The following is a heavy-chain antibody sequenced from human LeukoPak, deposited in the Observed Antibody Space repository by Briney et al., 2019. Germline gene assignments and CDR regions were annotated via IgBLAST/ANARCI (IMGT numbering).Heavy chain of an antibody. V-gene: IGHV4-39*01. CDR2: IYYSGSP. J-gene: IGHJ3*02. CDR1: GGSISSSSYH. D-gene: IGHD3-3*01. Sequence: SETLSLPCTVSGGSISSSSYHWGWIRQPPGKGLERNGSIYYSGSPYYNPSLKSRVSISVDTSKNQFSLRLRSVTAADTAVYYCASSPSTIFGVVIYLAFDIWGQGTMVTVSS. CDR3: ASSPSTIFGVVIYLAFDI.